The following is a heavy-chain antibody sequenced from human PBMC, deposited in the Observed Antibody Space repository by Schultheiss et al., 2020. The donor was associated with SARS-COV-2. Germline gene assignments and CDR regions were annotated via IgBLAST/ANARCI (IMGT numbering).Heavy chain of an antibody. J-gene: IGHJ6*02. CDR1: GYTFTGYY. CDR2: INPNSGGT. D-gene: IGHD6-13*01. CDR3: ARDAAAGIYYYYYGMDV. Sequence: ASVKVSCKASGYTFTGYYMHWVRQAPGQGLEWMGWINPNSGGTNYAQKFQGWVTMTRDTSISTAYMELSRLRSDDTAVYYCARDAAAGIYYYYYGMDVWGQGTTVTVSS. V-gene: IGHV1-2*04.